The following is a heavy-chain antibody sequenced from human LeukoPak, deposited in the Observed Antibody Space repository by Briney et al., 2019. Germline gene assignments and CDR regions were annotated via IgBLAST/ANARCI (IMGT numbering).Heavy chain of an antibody. CDR3: TTDGVDFWSGYYIGNY. CDR2: IKSNVDGGAR. CDR1: GFTFSDIW. Sequence: GGSLRLSCAASGFTFSDIWMSWVRQGPGKGLEWVGRIKSNVDGGARDYAAPVKGRFTISRDDSKNTLYLQMSRLKTEDTGVYYCTTDGVDFWSGYYIGNYWGQGTLVAVSS. J-gene: IGHJ4*02. V-gene: IGHV3-15*01. D-gene: IGHD3-3*01.